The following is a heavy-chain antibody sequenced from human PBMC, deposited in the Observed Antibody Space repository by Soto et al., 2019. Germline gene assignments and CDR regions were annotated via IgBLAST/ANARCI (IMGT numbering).Heavy chain of an antibody. CDR3: AKDQASGQGSFDS. CDR1: GLTYSNFG. CDR2: ISYDGSNQ. V-gene: IGHV3-30*18. J-gene: IGHJ4*02. Sequence: GGSLRLSCAASGLTYSNFGMHWVRQAPGKGLEWVAIISYDGSNQYYADSVKGRFTISRDNSKNTLFLQMNSLRADDTAVYYCAKDQASGQGSFDSWGQGTLVTVSS.